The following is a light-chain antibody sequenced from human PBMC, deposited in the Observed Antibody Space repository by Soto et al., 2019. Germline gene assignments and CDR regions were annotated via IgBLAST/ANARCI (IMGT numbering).Light chain of an antibody. V-gene: IGKV3-15*01. J-gene: IGKJ4*01. Sequence: EIVMTQSPATLSVSPGERATLSCRASQSVSSNLAWYQQQPGQAPRLLIHGASTRATGIPARFSGSGTGTEFTLTISSLQSEDFAVYYCQQYNDWPQLTFGGGTRVELK. CDR2: GAS. CDR1: QSVSSN. CDR3: QQYNDWPQLT.